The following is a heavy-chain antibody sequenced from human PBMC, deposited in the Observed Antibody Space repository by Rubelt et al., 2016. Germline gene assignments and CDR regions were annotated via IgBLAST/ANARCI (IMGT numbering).Heavy chain of an antibody. V-gene: IGHV4-4*02. Sequence: QVQLQESGPGLVKPSGTLSLTCAVSGVSISSTNWWSWVRQPPGKGLEWIGEMYHSGSTNYNPSLKSRVTISVDTSKNQFSLRLNSVTAADTAVYYCARGEVAVNAFAIWGQGTMVTVSS. CDR1: GVSISSTNW. J-gene: IGHJ3*02. CDR2: MYHSGST. CDR3: ARGEVAVNAFAI. D-gene: IGHD6-19*01.